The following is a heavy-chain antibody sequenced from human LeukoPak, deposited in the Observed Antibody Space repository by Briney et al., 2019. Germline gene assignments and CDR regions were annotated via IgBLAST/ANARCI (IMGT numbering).Heavy chain of an antibody. V-gene: IGHV3-48*04. CDR3: ARDHNYAFDN. CDR2: IGISSGNT. J-gene: IGHJ4*02. D-gene: IGHD4-11*01. CDR1: GFTFSDYS. Sequence: GGSLLLSCAASGFTFSDYSMNGVRPAPGKGLEWISYIGISSGNTKYADSVKGRFTISGDNAKSSLYLQMNSLRVEDTAVYYCARDHNYAFDNWGQGTLVTVSS.